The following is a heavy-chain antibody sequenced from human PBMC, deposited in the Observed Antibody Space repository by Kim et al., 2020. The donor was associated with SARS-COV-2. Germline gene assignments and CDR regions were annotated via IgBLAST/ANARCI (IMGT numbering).Heavy chain of an antibody. J-gene: IGHJ4*02. CDR2: TI. CDR3: AREYYKYYFDY. V-gene: IGHV3-11*01. Sequence: TIYYADSVKGRFTISRDNAKNSLYLQMDSLRAEDTAVYYCAREYYKYYFDYWGQGSLVTVSS. D-gene: IGHD3-10*01.